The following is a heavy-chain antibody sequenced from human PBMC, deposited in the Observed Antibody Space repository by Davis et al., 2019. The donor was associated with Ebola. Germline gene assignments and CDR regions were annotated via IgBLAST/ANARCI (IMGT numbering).Heavy chain of an antibody. Sequence: GGSLRLSCAASGFTFSGSAMHWVRQASGKGLEWVGRIRSKANSYATAYAASVKGRFTISRDNSKNTLFLQMNSLRAEDTAVYYCARQGDSGSLFDYWGQGTLVTVSS. D-gene: IGHD1-26*01. J-gene: IGHJ4*02. CDR3: ARQGDSGSLFDY. V-gene: IGHV3-73*01. CDR2: IRSKANSYAT. CDR1: GFTFSGSA.